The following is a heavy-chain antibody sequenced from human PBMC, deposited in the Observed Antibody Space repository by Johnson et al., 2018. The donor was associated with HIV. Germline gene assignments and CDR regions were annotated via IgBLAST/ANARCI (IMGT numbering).Heavy chain of an antibody. D-gene: IGHD6-6*01. CDR3: ATSGLTLGSSSSHAFDI. V-gene: IGHV3-30*19. CDR2: ISYDGSNK. CDR1: GFTFSSYG. Sequence: QVQLVESGGGVVQPGRSLRLSCAASGFTFSSYGMHWVRQAPGKGLEWVAVISYDGSNKYYADSVKGRFTISSDNSKNTLYLQMNSLRAEDTAMYYCATSGLTLGSSSSHAFDIWGQGTMVTVSS. J-gene: IGHJ3*02.